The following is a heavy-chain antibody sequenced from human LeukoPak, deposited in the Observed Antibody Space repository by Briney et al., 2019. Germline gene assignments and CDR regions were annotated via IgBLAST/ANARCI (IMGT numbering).Heavy chain of an antibody. Sequence: SQTLSLTCTVSGGSISSGGYYWSWIRQHPGKGLEWIGYIYYSGSTYYNTSLKSRVTISVDTSKNQFSLKLSSVTAADTAVYYCARSSQGGMATIQTYYYYYYMDVWGKGTTVTVSS. CDR3: ARSSQGGMATIQTYYYYYYMDV. D-gene: IGHD5-24*01. J-gene: IGHJ6*03. CDR2: IYYSGST. V-gene: IGHV4-31*03. CDR1: GGSISSGGYY.